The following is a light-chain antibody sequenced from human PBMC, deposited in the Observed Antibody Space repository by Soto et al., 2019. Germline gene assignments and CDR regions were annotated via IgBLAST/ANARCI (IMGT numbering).Light chain of an antibody. CDR3: CSYAGTTTFVV. CDR1: NTDIGIYNL. J-gene: IGLJ2*01. V-gene: IGLV2-23*02. CDR2: EVA. Sequence: QSALTQPASVSGSPGQSITISCTGTNTDIGIYNLVSWYQQHPSKVPKVIIYEVAKRPSGVSDRFSGSKSGNTASLTISGLQPEDEADYYCCSYAGTTTFVVFGGGTKVTVL.